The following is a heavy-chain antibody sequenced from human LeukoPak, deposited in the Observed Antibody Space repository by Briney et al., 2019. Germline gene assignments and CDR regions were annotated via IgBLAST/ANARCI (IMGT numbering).Heavy chain of an antibody. CDR1: GDFITNRY. CDR2: ISTRGNT. Sequence: PSETLSLTCSVSGDFITNRYWSWVRQSAGKGLEWIGRISTRGNTNYNPSLKSRVTMSVDTSNKHISLKLTSVTAADTAVYYCVRNWDYWGQGTLVTVSS. D-gene: IGHD1-1*01. J-gene: IGHJ4*02. CDR3: VRNWDY. V-gene: IGHV4-4*07.